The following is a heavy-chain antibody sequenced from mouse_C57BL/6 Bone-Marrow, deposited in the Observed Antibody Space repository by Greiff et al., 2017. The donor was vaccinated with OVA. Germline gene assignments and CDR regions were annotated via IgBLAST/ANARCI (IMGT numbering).Heavy chain of an antibody. D-gene: IGHD2-3*01. Sequence: QVQLQQPGAELVKPGASVKLSCKASGYTFTSYWMQWVQQRPGQGLEWIGEIDPSDSYTNYNQKFKGKPTLTVDTSSSTAYMQLSSLTSEDSAVYYCAREGMVKGYYFDYWGQGTTLTVSS. J-gene: IGHJ2*01. CDR1: GYTFTSYW. CDR2: IDPSDSYT. V-gene: IGHV1-50*01. CDR3: AREGMVKGYYFDY.